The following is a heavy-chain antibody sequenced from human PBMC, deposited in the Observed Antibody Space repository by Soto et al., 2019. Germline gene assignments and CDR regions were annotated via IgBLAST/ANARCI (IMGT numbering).Heavy chain of an antibody. D-gene: IGHD6-6*01. CDR2: ISGSGGST. CDR1: GFTFSSYA. Sequence: EVQLLESGGGLVQPGGSLRLSCAASGFTFSSYAMSWVRQAPGKGLEWVSAISGSGGSTYYADSVKGRFTNSRDNSKNTLYLQMNSLRAEDTAVYYCAKEGPIAARPDFSTFDYWCQGTLVTVSS. V-gene: IGHV3-23*01. J-gene: IGHJ4*02. CDR3: AKEGPIAARPDFSTFDY.